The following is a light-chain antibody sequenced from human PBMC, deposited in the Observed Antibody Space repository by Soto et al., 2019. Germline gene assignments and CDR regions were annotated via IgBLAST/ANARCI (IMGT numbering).Light chain of an antibody. CDR2: GAS. CDR1: QSVSSRY. CDR3: QQYGSSPPIS. J-gene: IGKJ5*01. V-gene: IGKV3-20*01. Sequence: IGVTKSPGTLSLHAGERATLSCRASQSVSSRYLAWYQQKPGQAPRLLIYGASSRATGIPDRFSGSGSETDFTLTISRLEPEDFAVYYCQQYGSSPPISFGQGTRPEIK.